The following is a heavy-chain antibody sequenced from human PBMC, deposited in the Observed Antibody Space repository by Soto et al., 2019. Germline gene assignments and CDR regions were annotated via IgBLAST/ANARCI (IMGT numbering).Heavy chain of an antibody. CDR3: ARGVSSSSWFSSGRTNFDY. CDR1: GFTFSSYA. CDR2: ISYDGSNK. V-gene: IGHV3-30-3*01. Sequence: QVQLVESGGGVVQPGRSLRLSCAASGFTFSSYAMHWVRQAPGKGLEWVAVISYDGSNKYYADSVKGRFTISRDNSKNTLYLQMNSLRAEDTAVYYCARGVSSSSWFSSGRTNFDYWGQGTLVTVSS. J-gene: IGHJ4*02. D-gene: IGHD6-13*01.